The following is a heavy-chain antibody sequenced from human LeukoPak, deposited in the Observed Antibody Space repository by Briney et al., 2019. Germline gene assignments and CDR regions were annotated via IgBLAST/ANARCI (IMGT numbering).Heavy chain of an antibody. D-gene: IGHD3-10*01. CDR1: GFTFSSYS. J-gene: IGHJ5*02. Sequence: PGRSLRLSCAASGFTFSSYSMNWVRQAPGKGLEWVSYISSSSSTIYYADSVKGRFTISRDNAKNSLYLQMNSLRAEDTAVYYCASSTYYYGSGSYGWFDPWGQGTLVTVSS. V-gene: IGHV3-48*01. CDR2: ISSSSSTI. CDR3: ASSTYYYGSGSYGWFDP.